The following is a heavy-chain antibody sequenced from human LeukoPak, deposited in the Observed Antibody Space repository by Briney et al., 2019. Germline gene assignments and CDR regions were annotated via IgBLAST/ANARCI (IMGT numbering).Heavy chain of an antibody. CDR2: IYYSGST. V-gene: IGHV4-39*07. CDR1: GGSISSSSYY. D-gene: IGHD6-19*01. CDR3: ARDLYSSGWYDY. Sequence: SETLSLTCTVSGGSISSSSYYWGWIRQPPGKGLEWIGSIYYSGSTYYNPSLKSRVTISVDTSKNQFSLKLSSVTAADTAVYYCARDLYSSGWYDYWGQGTLVTVSS. J-gene: IGHJ4*02.